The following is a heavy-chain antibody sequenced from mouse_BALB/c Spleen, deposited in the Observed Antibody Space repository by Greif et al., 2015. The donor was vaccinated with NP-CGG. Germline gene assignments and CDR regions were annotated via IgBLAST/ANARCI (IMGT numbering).Heavy chain of an antibody. CDR2: ISSGSSTI. J-gene: IGHJ2*01. Sequence: EVQGVESGGGLVQPGGSRKLSCAASGFTFSSFGMHWVRQAPEKGLEWVAYISSGSSTIYYADTVKGRFTISRDNPKNTLFLQRTSLRSEDTAMYYCARLFDYWGQGTTLTVSS. CDR3: ARLFDY. V-gene: IGHV5-17*02. CDR1: GFTFSSFG.